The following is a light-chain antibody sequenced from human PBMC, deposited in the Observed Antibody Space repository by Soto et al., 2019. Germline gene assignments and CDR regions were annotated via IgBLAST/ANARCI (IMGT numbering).Light chain of an antibody. V-gene: IGLV2-11*01. J-gene: IGLJ1*01. CDR2: DVS. CDR3: CSYAGSYTFHV. Sequence: QSALTQPRSVSGSPGQSVTISCNGTSSDVGGYNYVSWYQQHPGKAPKLMIYDVSKRPSGVPDRFSGSKSGNTASLTISGLQAEDEADYFCCSYAGSYTFHVFGTGTKSPS. CDR1: SSDVGGYNY.